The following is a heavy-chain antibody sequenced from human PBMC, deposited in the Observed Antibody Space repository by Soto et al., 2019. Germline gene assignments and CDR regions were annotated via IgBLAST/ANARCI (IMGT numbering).Heavy chain of an antibody. Sequence: SAKVSCKASGYTFTAYYSHWVREAPGQGLEWMEWINPQNAGTSYVLKFQGRVTLSRDTSLNTAYLELSRLRFDDAAVHFCPRELYQVIYDGMDVWGQGTTVTVPS. J-gene: IGHJ6*02. CDR2: INPQNAGT. D-gene: IGHD2-2*01. CDR3: PRELYQVIYDGMDV. CDR1: GYTFTAYY. V-gene: IGHV1-2*02.